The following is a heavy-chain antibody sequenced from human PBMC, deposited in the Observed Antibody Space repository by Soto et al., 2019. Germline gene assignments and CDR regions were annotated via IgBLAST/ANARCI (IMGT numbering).Heavy chain of an antibody. V-gene: IGHV3-23*01. Sequence: PGGSLRLSCAASGFTFSIYAMSWVRQAPGKGLECVSGIGVGNADTYYADSVKGRFTISRDNSKSTLSLQMNGLRAEDTAVYYCAREMDSGYSPRRYGMDVWGQGTTVTVSS. CDR3: AREMDSGYSPRRYGMDV. J-gene: IGHJ6*02. CDR2: IGVGNADT. CDR1: GFTFSIYA. D-gene: IGHD5-12*01.